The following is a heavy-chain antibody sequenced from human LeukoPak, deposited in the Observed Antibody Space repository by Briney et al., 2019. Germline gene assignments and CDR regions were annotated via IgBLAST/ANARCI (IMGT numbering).Heavy chain of an antibody. CDR2: IYYSGST. CDR1: GGSISSSSYY. D-gene: IGHD3-3*01. V-gene: IGHV4-61*05. CDR3: ARESGYYSSIYDY. J-gene: IGHJ4*02. Sequence: PSETLSLTCTVSGGSISSSSYYWGWIRQPPGKGLEWIGYIYYSGSTNYNPSLKSRVTISVDTSKNRFSLKLSSVTAADTAVYYCARESGYYSSIYDYWGQGTLVTVSS.